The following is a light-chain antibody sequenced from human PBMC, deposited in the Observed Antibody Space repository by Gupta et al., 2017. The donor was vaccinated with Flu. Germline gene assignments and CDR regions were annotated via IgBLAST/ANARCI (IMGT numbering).Light chain of an antibody. CDR2: GSS. CDR3: QQYYTYPYT. CDR1: QRISNR. V-gene: IGKV1-5*03. Sequence: PSTLSASMGDRVTITCRASQRISNRLAWYQQKPGKAPDLLIYGSSNLQSGVPSRFSGSDSGAEFTLTISSLQPDDFATYYCQQYYTYPYTFGLGTKVDI. J-gene: IGKJ1*01.